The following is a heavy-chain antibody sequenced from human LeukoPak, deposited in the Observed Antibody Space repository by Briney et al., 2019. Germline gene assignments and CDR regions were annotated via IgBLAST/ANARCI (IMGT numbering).Heavy chain of an antibody. CDR1: GYTFSTYH. D-gene: IGHD3-10*01. Sequence: ASVKVSCKASGYTFSTYHMHWVRQAPGQGLEWMGWISAYNGNTNYAQKLQGRVTMTTDTSTSTAYMELRSLRSDDTAVYYCARDYYGSGSYRGRTDYWGQGTLVTVSS. CDR2: ISAYNGNT. CDR3: ARDYYGSGSYRGRTDY. V-gene: IGHV1-18*04. J-gene: IGHJ4*02.